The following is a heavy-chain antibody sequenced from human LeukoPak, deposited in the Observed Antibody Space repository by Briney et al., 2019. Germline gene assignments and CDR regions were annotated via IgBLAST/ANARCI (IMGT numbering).Heavy chain of an antibody. Sequence: PGGSLRLSCAASGFTFSSYGMHWVRQAPGKGLELVAVISYDGSNKYYADSVKGRFTISRDNSKNTLYLLMNSLRAEDTAVYYCAKTDCSGGSCYGGLLDYWGQGTLVTVSS. CDR1: GFTFSSYG. D-gene: IGHD2-15*01. V-gene: IGHV3-30*18. CDR2: ISYDGSNK. CDR3: AKTDCSGGSCYGGLLDY. J-gene: IGHJ4*02.